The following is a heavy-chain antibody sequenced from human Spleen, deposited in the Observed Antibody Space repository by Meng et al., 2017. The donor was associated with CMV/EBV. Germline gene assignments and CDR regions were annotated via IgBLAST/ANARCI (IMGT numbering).Heavy chain of an antibody. Sequence: GGSLRLSCAASGFLFSTYGMHWVRQAPGKGLEWVAFIRYDGSNKYYADSVKGRFTISRDNAKNSLYLQMNSLRVEDTAVYFCAREIVVENSYGMDVWGQGTTVTVSS. CDR3: AREIVVENSYGMDV. D-gene: IGHD2-15*01. V-gene: IGHV3-30*02. CDR1: GFLFSTYG. J-gene: IGHJ6*02. CDR2: IRYDGSNK.